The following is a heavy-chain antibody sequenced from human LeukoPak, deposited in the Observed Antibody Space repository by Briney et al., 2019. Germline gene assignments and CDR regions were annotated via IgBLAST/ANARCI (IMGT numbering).Heavy chain of an antibody. V-gene: IGHV3-20*04. CDR3: ARAKRGSYYSAYYYYMDV. CDR2: INWNGGST. J-gene: IGHJ6*03. CDR1: GFTFDDYG. Sequence: PGGSLRLSCAASGFTFDDYGMSWVRQAPGKGLEWVSGINWNGGSTGYADSVKGRFTISRDNAKNSLYLQMNSLRAEDTAVYYCARAKRGSYYSAYYYYMDVWGKGTTVTISS. D-gene: IGHD1-26*01.